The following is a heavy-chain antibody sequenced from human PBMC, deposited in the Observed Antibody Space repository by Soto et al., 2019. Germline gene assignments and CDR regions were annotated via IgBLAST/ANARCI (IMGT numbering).Heavy chain of an antibody. CDR2: INAGNGNT. J-gene: IGHJ4*02. D-gene: IGHD3-22*01. Sequence: QVQLVQSGAEVKKPGASVKVSCKASGYTFTSYAMHWVRQAPGQRLEWMGWINAGNGNTKYSQKFQGRVTLTSDTSASTAYMELSSLRSEYTAVYYCASASVRYYDSSGYDPHFHYWGQRTLVTVSS. CDR1: GYTFTSYA. V-gene: IGHV1-3*01. CDR3: ASASVRYYDSSGYDPHFHY.